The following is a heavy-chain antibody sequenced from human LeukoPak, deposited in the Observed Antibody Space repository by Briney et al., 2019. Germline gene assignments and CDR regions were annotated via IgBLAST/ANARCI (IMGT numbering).Heavy chain of an antibody. CDR2: IYYSGST. CDR3: ARDRYTSAYRYFDY. Sequence: PSQTLSLTCTVSGGSISSGGYYWSWIRQHPGKGLEWIGYIYYSGSTYYNPSLKSRVTISVDTSKNQFSLKLSSVTAADTAVYYCARDRYTSAYRYFDYWGRGTLVTVSS. V-gene: IGHV4-31*03. CDR1: GGSISSGGYY. J-gene: IGHJ4*02. D-gene: IGHD6-19*01.